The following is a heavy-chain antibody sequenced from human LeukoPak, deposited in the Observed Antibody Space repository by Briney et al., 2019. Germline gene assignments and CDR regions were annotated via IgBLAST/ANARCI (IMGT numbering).Heavy chain of an antibody. Sequence: SETLSLTCAVYGGSFSGYYWSWIRQPPGKGLEWIGEINHSGSTNYNPSLKSRVTVSVDTSKNQFSLKLSSVTAADTAVYYCAGIRDGYNMVDYWGQGTLVTVSS. CDR3: AGIRDGYNMVDY. D-gene: IGHD5-24*01. CDR2: INHSGST. J-gene: IGHJ4*02. V-gene: IGHV4-34*01. CDR1: GGSFSGYY.